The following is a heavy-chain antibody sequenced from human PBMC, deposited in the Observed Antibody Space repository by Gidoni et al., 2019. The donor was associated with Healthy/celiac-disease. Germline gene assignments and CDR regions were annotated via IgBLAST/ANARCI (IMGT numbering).Heavy chain of an antibody. J-gene: IGHJ3*02. V-gene: IGHV4-38-2*02. CDR2: IYHSGST. D-gene: IGHD6-19*01. CDR1: GYSISSGYY. Sequence: QVQLQDSGPGLVKPSETLSLTCAVSGYSISSGYYWGWIRQPPGKGLEWIGSIYHSGSTYYNPSLKSRVTISVDTSKNQFSLKLSSVTAADTAVYYCARDQVAGRGEAFDIWGQGTMVTVSS. CDR3: ARDQVAGRGEAFDI.